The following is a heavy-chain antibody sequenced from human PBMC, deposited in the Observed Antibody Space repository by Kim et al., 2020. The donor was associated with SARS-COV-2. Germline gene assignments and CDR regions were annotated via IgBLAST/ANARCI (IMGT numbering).Heavy chain of an antibody. CDR3: ARRGGSSFLFDY. V-gene: IGHV1-18*01. Sequence: NYAQKLQGRVTMTTDTSTSTAYMELRSLRSDDTAVYYCARRGGSSFLFDYWGQGTLVTVSS. D-gene: IGHD1-26*01. J-gene: IGHJ4*02.